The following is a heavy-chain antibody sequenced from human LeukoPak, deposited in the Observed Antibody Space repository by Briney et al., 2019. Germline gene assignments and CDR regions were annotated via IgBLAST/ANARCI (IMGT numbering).Heavy chain of an antibody. CDR2: IYDSGST. D-gene: IGHD3-10*01. CDR3: AKTYYSSSGSRD. Sequence: SETLSLTCTVSGGSISSYYWSWIRQPPGKGLEWIGYIYDSGSTNYNPSLKSRVTISVDTSKNQFSLKLSSVTAADTAVYYCAKTYYSSSGSRDWGQGTLVTVSS. CDR1: GGSISSYY. V-gene: IGHV4-59*01. J-gene: IGHJ1*01.